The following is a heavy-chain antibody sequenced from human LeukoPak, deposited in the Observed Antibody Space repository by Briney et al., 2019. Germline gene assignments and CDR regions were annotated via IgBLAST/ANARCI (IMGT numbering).Heavy chain of an antibody. D-gene: IGHD6-19*01. Sequence: SQTLSLTCSVSGGSISSGDYYWSWIRQPPGKGLEWIGYIYHSGSTYYNPSLKSRVTISVDRSKNQFSLKLSSVTAADTAVYYCAREQWPGNYYGMDVWGQGTTVTVSS. CDR1: GGSISSGDYY. V-gene: IGHV4-30-2*01. CDR2: IYHSGST. CDR3: AREQWPGNYYGMDV. J-gene: IGHJ6*02.